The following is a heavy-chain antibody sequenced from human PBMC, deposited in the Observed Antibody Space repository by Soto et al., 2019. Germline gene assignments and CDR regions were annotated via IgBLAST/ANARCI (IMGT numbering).Heavy chain of an antibody. V-gene: IGHV2-5*02. CDR1: GFSLSTNRMG. Sequence: QITLKESGPSLVKPTQTLTLTCTFSGFSLSTNRMGVGWIRQPPGKALEWLALLYWDGEWRFSPSLESRLTITKDTSKNQVVLAMTNMDPVDTATYYCAHTRDDHNRGWYYPLFDYWGQGTLVTVSS. J-gene: IGHJ4*02. D-gene: IGHD6-19*01. CDR2: LYWDGEW. CDR3: AHTRDDHNRGWYYPLFDY.